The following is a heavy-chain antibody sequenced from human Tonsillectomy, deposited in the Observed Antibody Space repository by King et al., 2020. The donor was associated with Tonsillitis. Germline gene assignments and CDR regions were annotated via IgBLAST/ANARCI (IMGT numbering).Heavy chain of an antibody. CDR2: VYHSGST. Sequence: VQLQQWGAGLLKPSETLSLTCAVYGGSFSGDYWSWIRQPPGKGLEWIGEVYHSGSTNYNPSLKSRVTISLDTAKNQFSLRMTSVTAADTAVYYCARGRWGESPNWYGVYFDYWGQGTLVTVSS. D-gene: IGHD1-1*01. J-gene: IGHJ4*02. CDR1: GGSFSGDY. CDR3: ARGRWGESPNWYGVYFDY. V-gene: IGHV4-34*01.